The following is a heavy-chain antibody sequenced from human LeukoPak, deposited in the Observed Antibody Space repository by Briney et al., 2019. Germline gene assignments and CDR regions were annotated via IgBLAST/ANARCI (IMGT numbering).Heavy chain of an antibody. V-gene: IGHV4-59*08. CDR1: GGSISSYY. CDR3: ARLRYSYGPDYFDY. J-gene: IGHJ4*02. CDR2: IYYSGST. D-gene: IGHD5-18*01. Sequence: SETLSLTCTVPGGSISSYYWSWIRQPPGKGLEWIGYIYYSGSTNYNPSLKSRVTISVDTSKNQFSLKLSSVTAADTAVYYCARLRYSYGPDYFDYWGQGTLVTVSS.